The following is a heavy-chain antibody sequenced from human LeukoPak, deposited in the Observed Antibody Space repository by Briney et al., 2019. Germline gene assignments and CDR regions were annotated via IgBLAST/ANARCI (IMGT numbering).Heavy chain of an antibody. V-gene: IGHV3-7*03. J-gene: IGHJ6*02. D-gene: IGHD3-22*01. CDR3: ARVLAYYDSSGSYGMDV. CDR2: IKQDGSEK. Sequence: PGGSLRLSCAASGFTFSSYAMSWVRQAPGKGLEWVANIKQDGSEKYYVDSVKGRFTISRDNAKNSLYLQMNSLRAEDTAVYYCARVLAYYDSSGSYGMDVWGQGATVTVSS. CDR1: GFTFSSYA.